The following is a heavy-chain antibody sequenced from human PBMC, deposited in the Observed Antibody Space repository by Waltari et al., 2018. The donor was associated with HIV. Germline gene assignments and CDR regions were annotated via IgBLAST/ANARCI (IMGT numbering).Heavy chain of an antibody. CDR3: ARVGYYYFDL. Sequence: QVQLQESGPGLVKPSQTLSLTCTVSGASINSGGYYWAWIRQHPGKGLEWIGFAYDRGSTFFNPSFKSRATISGDTSKNQFSLELTSLTAADTAVYYCARVGYYYFDLWGRGTLVTVSS. V-gene: IGHV4-31*03. CDR2: AYDRGST. D-gene: IGHD2-15*01. J-gene: IGHJ2*01. CDR1: GASINSGGYY.